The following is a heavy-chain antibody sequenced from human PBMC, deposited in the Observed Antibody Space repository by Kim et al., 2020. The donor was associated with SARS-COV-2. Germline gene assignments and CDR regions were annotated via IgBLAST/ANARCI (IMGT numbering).Heavy chain of an antibody. CDR3: ARSDFGDSVWFDP. J-gene: IGHJ5*02. D-gene: IGHD4-17*01. Sequence: SETLSLTCTVSGGSISSGHYYWSWIRQPPEKGLEWIGYIYYSGSTDYNPFLKSRITISVDTSKNQFSLKLSSVTAADTAVYYCARSDFGDSVWFDPWGQGTLVTVSS. CDR1: GGSISSGHYY. V-gene: IGHV4-30-4*01. CDR2: IYYSGST.